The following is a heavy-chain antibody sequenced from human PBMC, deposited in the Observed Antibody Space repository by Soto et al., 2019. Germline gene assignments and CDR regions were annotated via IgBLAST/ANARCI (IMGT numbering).Heavy chain of an antibody. Sequence: PGGSLRLSCAASGFTFSSYAVSWVRQAPGKGLEWVSAISGSGGSTYYADSVKGRFTISRDNSKNTLYLQMNSLRAEDTAVYYCAKARHWTTVTTGYFQHWGQGTLVTVSS. D-gene: IGHD4-17*01. CDR1: GFTFSSYA. CDR3: AKARHWTTVTTGYFQH. V-gene: IGHV3-23*01. CDR2: ISGSGGST. J-gene: IGHJ1*01.